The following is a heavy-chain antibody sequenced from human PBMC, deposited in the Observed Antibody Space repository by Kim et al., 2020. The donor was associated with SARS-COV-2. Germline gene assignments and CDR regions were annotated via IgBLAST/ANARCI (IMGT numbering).Heavy chain of an antibody. CDR2: IYYSGST. CDR1: GGSISSGDYY. J-gene: IGHJ5*02. V-gene: IGHV4-30-4*01. Sequence: SETLSLTCTVSGGSISSGDYYWSWIRQPPGKGLEWIGYIYYSGSTYYNPSLKSRVTISVDTSKNQFSLKLSSVTAADTAVYYCARDRDRRDGYNGAQYWFDPWGQGTLVTVSS. CDR3: ARDRDRRDGYNGAQYWFDP. D-gene: IGHD5-12*01.